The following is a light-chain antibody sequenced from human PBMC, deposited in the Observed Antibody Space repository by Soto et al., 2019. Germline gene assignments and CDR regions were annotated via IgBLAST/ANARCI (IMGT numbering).Light chain of an antibody. CDR2: GAS. CDR1: QSVSNTY. CDR3: QQDGTSPVT. V-gene: IGKV3-20*01. Sequence: EIVLTQSPGTLSLSPGERATLSCRASQSVSNTYLAWYQHKPGQAPRLLIYGASDRATGIPDGFSGSGSVTDFTLTISSLEPEDFALYYCQQDGTSPVTFGQGTKLEIK. J-gene: IGKJ2*01.